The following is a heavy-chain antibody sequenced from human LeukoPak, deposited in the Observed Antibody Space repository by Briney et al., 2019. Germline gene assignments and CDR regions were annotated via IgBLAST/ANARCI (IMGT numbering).Heavy chain of an antibody. CDR1: EFTFSIYA. D-gene: IGHD2-15*01. Sequence: GGSLRLSCAASEFTFSIYAMSWVRQAPGKGLEWVSTVSPSGDSTYYADSVKGRFAISRDNSKNTLYLQMNGLRAEDTAVYYCAKDPLGYCSGSSCFNYFDYWGQGTLVTVSS. V-gene: IGHV3-23*01. CDR3: AKDPLGYCSGSSCFNYFDY. J-gene: IGHJ4*02. CDR2: VSPSGDST.